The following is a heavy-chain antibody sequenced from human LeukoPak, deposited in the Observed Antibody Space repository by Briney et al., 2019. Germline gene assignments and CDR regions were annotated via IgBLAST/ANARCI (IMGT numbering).Heavy chain of an antibody. CDR3: ARADCSGGSCPDAFDI. J-gene: IGHJ3*02. CDR2: ISSSSSYI. V-gene: IGHV3-21*01. Sequence: GGSLRLSCAASGFTFSSYSMNWVRQAPGKGLEWVSSISSSSSYIYYADSVKGRFTISRDNAKNSLYLQMNSLRAEDTAVYYCARADCSGGSCPDAFDIWGQGTMVTVSS. CDR1: GFTFSSYS. D-gene: IGHD2-15*01.